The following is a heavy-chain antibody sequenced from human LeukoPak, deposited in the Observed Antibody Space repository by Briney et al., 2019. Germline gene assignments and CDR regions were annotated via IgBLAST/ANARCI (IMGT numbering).Heavy chain of an antibody. Sequence: GRSLRLSCAASGFSFSSYAMHWVRQAPGKGLEWVAAMSNDGSNKLHADSVKGRFTISRDNSKNMLYLQMTGLRAEDTAVYYCAREGWLEGSPFDSWGQGTLVTVSS. V-gene: IGHV3-30-3*01. J-gene: IGHJ4*02. D-gene: IGHD5-18*01. CDR2: MSNDGSNK. CDR3: AREGWLEGSPFDS. CDR1: GFSFSSYA.